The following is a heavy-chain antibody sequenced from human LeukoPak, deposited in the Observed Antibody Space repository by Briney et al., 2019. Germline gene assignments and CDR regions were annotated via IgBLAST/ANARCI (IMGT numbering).Heavy chain of an antibody. CDR1: GFTFSSYA. D-gene: IGHD3-16*01. CDR3: ARGENTYIDY. Sequence: GGSLRLSCAASGFTFSSYAMSWVRQAPGKGLEWVSAISGGGGSTSYADSVKGRFTISRENSKNTLYLQMNSLRAEDTAVYYCARGENTYIDYWGQGTLVTVSS. CDR2: ISGGGGST. J-gene: IGHJ4*02. V-gene: IGHV3-23*01.